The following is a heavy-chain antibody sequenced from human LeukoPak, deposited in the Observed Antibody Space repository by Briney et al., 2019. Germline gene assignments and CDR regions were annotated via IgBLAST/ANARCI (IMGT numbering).Heavy chain of an antibody. D-gene: IGHD6-13*01. CDR3: ARLVFAAATISPFDY. CDR1: GYSFTGYW. CDR2: IYPGDSDT. Sequence: GESLKISCKGSGYSFTGYWIGWVRQMPGKGLEWMGIIYPGDSDTRYSPSFQGQVTISADKSIRTAYLQWSSLKASDTAMYYCARLVFAAATISPFDYWGQGTLVTVSS. V-gene: IGHV5-51*01. J-gene: IGHJ4*02.